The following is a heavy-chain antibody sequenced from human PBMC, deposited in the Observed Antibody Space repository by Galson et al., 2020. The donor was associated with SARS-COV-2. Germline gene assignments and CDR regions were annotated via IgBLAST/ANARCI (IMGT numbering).Heavy chain of an antibody. CDR3: AGGYCSGGSCYSGFHNSFDP. J-gene: IGHJ5*02. Sequence: ASVKVSCKASGYTFTSYDINWVRQATGQGLAWMGWMNPNSGNTGYAQKFQGRVTITRNTSISTAYMELSSLRSEDTAVYYCAGGYCSGGSCYSGFHNSFDPCGQGTLVTVSS. CDR2: MNPNSGNT. CDR1: GYTFTSYD. D-gene: IGHD2-15*01. V-gene: IGHV1-8*03.